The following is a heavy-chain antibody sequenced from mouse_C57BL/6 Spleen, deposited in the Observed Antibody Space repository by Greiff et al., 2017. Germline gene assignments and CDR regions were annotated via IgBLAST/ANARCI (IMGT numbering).Heavy chain of an antibody. D-gene: IGHD1-1*01. CDR1: GFTFTDYY. CDR3: ARYNYGSTSWFAY. Sequence: EVQRVESGGGLVQPGGSLSLSCAASGFTFTDYYMSWVRQPPGKALEWLGFIRNKANGYTTEYSASVKGRFTISRDNSQSILYLQMNALRAEDSATYYCARYNYGSTSWFAYWGQGTLVTVSA. CDR2: IRNKANGYTT. J-gene: IGHJ3*01. V-gene: IGHV7-3*01.